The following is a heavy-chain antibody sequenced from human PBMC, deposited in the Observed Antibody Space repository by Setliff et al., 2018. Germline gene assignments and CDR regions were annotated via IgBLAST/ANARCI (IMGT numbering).Heavy chain of an antibody. CDR2: IYYRGST. CDR3: ATLTGDRGADY. D-gene: IGHD7-27*01. CDR1: GYSISSGYN. J-gene: IGHJ4*02. Sequence: PSETLSLTCAVSGYSISSGYNWGWIRQPPGKGLEWIASIYYRGSTSYNSSLKSRVSISVDTSKNQFSLNLNSVTAADTAVYYCATLTGDRGADYWGQGRQVTVSS. V-gene: IGHV4-38-2*01.